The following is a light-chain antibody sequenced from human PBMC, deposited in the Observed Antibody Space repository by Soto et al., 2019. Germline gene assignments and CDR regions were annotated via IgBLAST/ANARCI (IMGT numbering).Light chain of an antibody. V-gene: IGKV1-5*01. CDR3: QHYTPYSAP. CDR2: DAS. CDR1: QDIYTY. J-gene: IGKJ5*01. Sequence: RLTQSPSSLSASVGDTVTISCRASQDIYTYLAWYQQKPGKAPTLLIFDASSLHHGVPPRFAGSGSGSEFTLTINRLQADDFATYYCQHYTPYSAPFGQGTRV.